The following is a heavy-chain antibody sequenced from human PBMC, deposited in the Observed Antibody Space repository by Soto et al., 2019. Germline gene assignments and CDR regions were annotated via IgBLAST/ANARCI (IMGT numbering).Heavy chain of an antibody. D-gene: IGHD3-9*01. CDR2: INDRGSI. Sequence: QVQLQQWGAGPLRPLETLSLTCGVSGGSFGGYYWAWIPRSPGRGLEWIGEINDRGSINYNPSLKSRVSISVDTSKNHYSLNLRSVTAADTAVYYCARESHDILTGPPWVWYFDLWGRGTLVTVSS. V-gene: IGHV4-34*01. J-gene: IGHJ2*01. CDR3: ARESHDILTGPPWVWYFDL. CDR1: GGSFGGYY.